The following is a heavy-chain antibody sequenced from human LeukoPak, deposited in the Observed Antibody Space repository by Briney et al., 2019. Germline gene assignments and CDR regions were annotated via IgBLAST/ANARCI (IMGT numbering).Heavy chain of an antibody. Sequence: SETLSLTCTVSGGSISSGSYYWSWIRQPAGKGLEWIGRIYTSGSTNYNPSLKSRVTISVDTSKNQFSLKLSSVTAAGTAVYYCALGVVRGVIGYWGQGTLVTVSS. V-gene: IGHV4-61*02. D-gene: IGHD3-10*01. J-gene: IGHJ4*02. CDR2: IYTSGST. CDR3: ALGVVRGVIGY. CDR1: GGSISSGSYY.